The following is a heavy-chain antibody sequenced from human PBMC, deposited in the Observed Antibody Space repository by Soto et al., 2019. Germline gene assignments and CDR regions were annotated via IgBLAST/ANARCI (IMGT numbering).Heavy chain of an antibody. CDR1: GYTFSSYA. Sequence: QVQLVQSGAEVQKPGASVKVSCKASGYTFSSYAVQWVRQAPGQSLEGIGWIHAGNGDTKYSQKFHGRVTLTRDTSANTAYMDRSSLSSEDTRVYYCARVPRYTSDIVAVPAVMFDDWFAPWGQGTLVTVSS. CDR2: IHAGNGDT. J-gene: IGHJ5*02. CDR3: ARVPRYTSDIVAVPAVMFDDWFAP. V-gene: IGHV1-3*01. D-gene: IGHD2-2*01.